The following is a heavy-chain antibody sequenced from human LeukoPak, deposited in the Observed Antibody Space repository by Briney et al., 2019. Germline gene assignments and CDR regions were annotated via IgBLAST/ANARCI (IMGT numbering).Heavy chain of an antibody. CDR1: GGSVSSSSYY. CDR2: LYYSGST. D-gene: IGHD3-10*01. J-gene: IGHJ3*02. CDR3: ARATYGSRAFDI. V-gene: IGHV4-39*07. Sequence: SETLSLTCTVSGGSVSSSSYYWDWIRQPPGKGLGWIGSLYYSGSTYYNPSLKSRVTISVDTSKNQFSLKLSSVIAADTAVYYCARATYGSRAFDIWGQGPMVTVSS.